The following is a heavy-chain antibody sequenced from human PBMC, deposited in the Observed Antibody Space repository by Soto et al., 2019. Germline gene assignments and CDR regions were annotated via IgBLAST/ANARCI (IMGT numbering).Heavy chain of an antibody. Sequence: SVKVSCKASGGTFSSYTISWVRQAPGQGLEWMGRIIPILGIANYAQKFQGRVTITADKSTSTAYMELSSLRSEDTAVYYCASSDSSSWSDAFDIWGQGTMVTVSS. V-gene: IGHV1-69*02. D-gene: IGHD6-13*01. CDR3: ASSDSSSWSDAFDI. CDR2: IIPILGIA. CDR1: GGTFSSYT. J-gene: IGHJ3*02.